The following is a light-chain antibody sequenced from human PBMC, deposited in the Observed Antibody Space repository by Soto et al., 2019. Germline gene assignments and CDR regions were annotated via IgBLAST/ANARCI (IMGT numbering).Light chain of an antibody. CDR2: EVT. J-gene: IGLJ3*02. CDR1: SSDVGSYDF. CDR3: SPFTTTNTWV. V-gene: IGLV2-14*01. Sequence: QSALTQPTSVSGSPGQSITISCTGTSSDVGSYDFVSWFQQHPGKAPKLMIYEVTNRPSGVSYRFSGSKSGNTASLTISGLQAEDEADYYCSPFTTTNTWVFGGGTKLTVL.